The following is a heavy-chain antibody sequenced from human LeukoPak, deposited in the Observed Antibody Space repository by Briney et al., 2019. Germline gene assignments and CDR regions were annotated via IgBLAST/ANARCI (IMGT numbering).Heavy chain of an antibody. V-gene: IGHV1-3*01. J-gene: IGHJ4*02. CDR3: ASRIVAAGFDY. CDR2: INAGNGDT. D-gene: IGHD6-13*01. Sequence: ASVKVSCKASGYTFNNYAINWVRQAPGQRLEWMGWINAGNGDTKYSQKFQGRVTTTRDTSASTAHMELSSLTSDDTAVYYCASRIVAAGFDYWGQGTLVTVSS. CDR1: GYTFNNYA.